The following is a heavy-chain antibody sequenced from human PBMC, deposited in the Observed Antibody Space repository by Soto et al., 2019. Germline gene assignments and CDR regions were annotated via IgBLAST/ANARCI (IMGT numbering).Heavy chain of an antibody. CDR2: IYATGTT. D-gene: IGHD1-1*01. V-gene: IGHV4-4*07. CDR3: VRDGTKTLRDWFDP. J-gene: IGHJ5*02. Sequence: SETLSLTCTVSGASIIGFYWSWIRKSAGKGLEWIGRIYATGTTDYNPSLKSRVMMSVDTSKKQFSLKLRSVTAADTAVYYCVRDGTKTLRDWFDPWGQGISVTVSS. CDR1: GASIIGFY.